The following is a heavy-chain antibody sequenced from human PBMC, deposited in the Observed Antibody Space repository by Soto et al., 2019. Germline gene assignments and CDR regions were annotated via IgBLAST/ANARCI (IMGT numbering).Heavy chain of an antibody. J-gene: IGHJ4*02. CDR2: INPNSGDT. V-gene: IGHV1-2*04. CDR1: GYIFTGYY. D-gene: IGHD1-1*01. Sequence: GASVKVSCKASGYIFTGYYMHWVRQAPGQGLEWMGWINPNSGDTNYTQKFQGWVTMTRDTSISTAYMELSRLRSDDTAVYYCARVSGVHYFDYWGQGTLVTVSS. CDR3: ARVSGVHYFDY.